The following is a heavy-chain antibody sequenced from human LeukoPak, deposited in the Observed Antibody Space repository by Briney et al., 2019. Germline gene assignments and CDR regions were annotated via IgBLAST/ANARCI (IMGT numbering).Heavy chain of an antibody. D-gene: IGHD1-26*01. J-gene: IGHJ4*02. CDR2: VDPEDDKN. CDR3: ATDHQWQLLGY. Sequence: ASVKLSCKVPGNTLSELSMHCAPQAPGKGLEWMGGVDPEDDKNIYAQKFQGRVTMTEDTSTDTAYMELSNLRSEDTAVYYCATDHQWQLLGYWGQGTLVTVSS. CDR1: GNTLSELS. V-gene: IGHV1-24*01.